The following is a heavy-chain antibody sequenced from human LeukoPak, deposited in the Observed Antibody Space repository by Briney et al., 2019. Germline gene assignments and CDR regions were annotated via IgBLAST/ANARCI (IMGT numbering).Heavy chain of an antibody. V-gene: IGHV3-21*01. CDR3: ARYFSPGYSSGWYYSF. CDR2: ISSSSGNI. D-gene: IGHD6-19*01. CDR1: GFTFSSYS. Sequence: PGGSLRLSCAASGFTFSSYSMNWVRQAPGKGLEWVSSISSSSGNIYYADSVKGRFTISRDNAKNSLYLQMNSLRTEDTAVYYCARYFSPGYSSGWYYSFWGQGTLVSVSS. J-gene: IGHJ4*02.